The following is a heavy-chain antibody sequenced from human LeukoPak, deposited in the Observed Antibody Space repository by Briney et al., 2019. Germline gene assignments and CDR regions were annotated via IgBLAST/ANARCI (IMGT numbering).Heavy chain of an antibody. V-gene: IGHV3-23*01. J-gene: IGHJ4*02. CDR3: AKGNWGDC. Sequence: GGSLRLSCAASGFTFSSYDMNWVRQAPGKGLEWVSRICGSADNTYYADSVRGWFTTFRDNSKKTVYLLMNSLRAEDAAVYYCAKGNWGDCWGQGTLVIVAS. D-gene: IGHD7-27*01. CDR1: GFTFSSYD. CDR2: ICGSADNT.